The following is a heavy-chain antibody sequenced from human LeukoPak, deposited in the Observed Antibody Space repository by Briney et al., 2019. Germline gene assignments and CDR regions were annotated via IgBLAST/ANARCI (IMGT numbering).Heavy chain of an antibody. CDR1: GFSFSSYA. Sequence: PGGSLRLSCAASGFSFSSYAMSWVRQAPGKGLEWVSTVSGSGGSTYYADSLKGRFTISRDNSKNTLYLQMNSLRAADTALYYCAKVSAYFYDSYSFDIWGQGAMVTVSS. J-gene: IGHJ3*02. V-gene: IGHV3-23*01. CDR2: VSGSGGST. CDR3: AKVSAYFYDSYSFDI. D-gene: IGHD3-22*01.